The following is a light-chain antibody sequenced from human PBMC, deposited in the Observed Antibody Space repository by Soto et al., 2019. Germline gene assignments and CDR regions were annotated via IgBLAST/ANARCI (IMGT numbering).Light chain of an antibody. CDR2: GAS. CDR1: QTVSSNY. V-gene: IGKV3-20*01. J-gene: IGKJ5*01. CDR3: QQYTGPPTT. Sequence: EIILTQSPDTLSLSPGERATLSCRASQTVSSNYLAWCQQRPGQAPRLLIYGASTRAAGIPDRFHGSGSGTDFTLTITRLEPEDSAVYFCQQYTGPPTTFGQGTRLEIK.